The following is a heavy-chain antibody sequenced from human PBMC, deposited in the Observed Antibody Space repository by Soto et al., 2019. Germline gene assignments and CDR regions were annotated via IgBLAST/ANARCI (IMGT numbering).Heavy chain of an antibody. V-gene: IGHV4-34*01. D-gene: IGHD6-13*01. J-gene: IGHJ6*02. CDR2: INHSGST. Sequence: SETLSLTCAVYGGSFSGYYWSWIRQPPGKGLEWIGEINHSGSTNYNPSLKSRVTISVDTSENQFSLKLSSVTAADTAVYYCARGLKAPLAAAGRSTWWPNYYYYGMDVWGQGTTVTVSS. CDR3: ARGLKAPLAAAGRSTWWPNYYYYGMDV. CDR1: GGSFSGYY.